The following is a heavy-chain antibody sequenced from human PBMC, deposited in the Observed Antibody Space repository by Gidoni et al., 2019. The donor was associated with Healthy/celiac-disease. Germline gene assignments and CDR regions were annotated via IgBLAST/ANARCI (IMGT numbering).Heavy chain of an antibody. CDR2: ISSNGGST. V-gene: IGHV3-64D*08. Sequence: EVQLVESGGGLVQPGGSLRLSCSASGFTFSSYAMHWVRQAPGKGLEYVSAISSNGGSTYYADSVKGRFTISRDNSKNTLYLQMSSLRAEDTAVYYCVKASYCSSTSCYGNNWFDPWGQGTLVTVSS. CDR1: GFTFSSYA. J-gene: IGHJ5*02. D-gene: IGHD2-2*01. CDR3: VKASYCSSTSCYGNNWFDP.